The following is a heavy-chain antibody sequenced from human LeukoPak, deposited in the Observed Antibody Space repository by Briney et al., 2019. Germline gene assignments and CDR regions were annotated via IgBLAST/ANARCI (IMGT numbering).Heavy chain of an antibody. D-gene: IGHD6-13*01. CDR1: AGSISGYY. CDR2: ISTSGNT. J-gene: IGHJ4*02. Sequence: PSQTLSLTCTVSAGSISGYYLSWIRQPPGKGLGWVGYISTSGNTNYNPSLKSRVTISVDTSRNQFSLRLSSVTSADTAVYYCVRRGGREQLIPYSLDYWGQGTLVTVSS. V-gene: IGHV4-4*09. CDR3: VRRGGREQLIPYSLDY.